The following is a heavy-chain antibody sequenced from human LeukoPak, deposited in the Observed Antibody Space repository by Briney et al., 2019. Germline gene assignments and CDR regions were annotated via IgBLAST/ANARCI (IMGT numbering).Heavy chain of an antibody. D-gene: IGHD6-19*01. CDR1: GFPFSSHW. V-gene: IGHV3-7*01. Sequence: GGSLRLSCAASGFPFSSHWLSWFRQSPGKGLEWVACIKQDGSQKFYVDSVKGRFTISGDNAKNSQYLQMNSLRAEDTAVYYCASGGGWVFNNWGQGTLVTVSS. CDR3: ASGGGWVFNN. J-gene: IGHJ4*02. CDR2: IKQDGSQK.